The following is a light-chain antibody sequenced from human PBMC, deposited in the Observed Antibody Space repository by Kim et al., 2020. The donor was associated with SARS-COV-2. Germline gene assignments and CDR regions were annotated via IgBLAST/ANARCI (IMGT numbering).Light chain of an antibody. CDR2: SNN. CDR1: GSNIGEGYD. Sequence: QSVLTQPPSVSGALGQRVTISCTGSGSNIGEGYDVHWYQQLPGKAPKFLIYSNNNRPSGVPDRFSASKTGTSASLAITGLQAEDEAAYYCQSYDRRLSSYVFGTGTKVTVL. V-gene: IGLV1-40*01. CDR3: QSYDRRLSSYV. J-gene: IGLJ1*01.